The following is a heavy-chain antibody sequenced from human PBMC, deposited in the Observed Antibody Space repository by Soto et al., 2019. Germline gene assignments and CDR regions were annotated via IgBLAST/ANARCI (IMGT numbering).Heavy chain of an antibody. CDR1: GFTFRSYA. CDR2: ISYDGSFK. Sequence: GGSLRLSCAASGFTFRSYAMHWVRQAPGKGLEWVALISYDGSFKYYADSVRGRFTISRDNSKNTLYLQMNSLRAEDTAAYYYARDYVFRSGYHQLYYYYYGMDVCGQGTTVSVS. J-gene: IGHJ6*02. CDR3: ARDYVFRSGYHQLYYYYYGMDV. D-gene: IGHD3-3*01. V-gene: IGHV3-30-3*01.